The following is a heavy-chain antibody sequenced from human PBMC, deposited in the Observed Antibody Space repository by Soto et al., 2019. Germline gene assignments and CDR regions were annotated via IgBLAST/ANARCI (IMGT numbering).Heavy chain of an antibody. Sequence: SETLSLTCAVSGDSISSNYWWSWVRQPPGKGLEWIGEIYHSGSTNYNPSLKSRVTISVDKSKNQFSLKLSSVTAADTAVYYCARVSGSYYYGMDVWGQGTTVTVSS. J-gene: IGHJ6*02. CDR1: GDSISSNYW. D-gene: IGHD1-26*01. CDR3: ARVSGSYYYGMDV. CDR2: IYHSGST. V-gene: IGHV4-4*02.